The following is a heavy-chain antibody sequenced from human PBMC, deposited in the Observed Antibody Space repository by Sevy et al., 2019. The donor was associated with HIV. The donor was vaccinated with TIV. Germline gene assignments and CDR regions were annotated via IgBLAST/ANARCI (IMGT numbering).Heavy chain of an antibody. CDR2: ISSSSSTI. CDR3: ARTGPPGYYYDSSGSDY. J-gene: IGHJ4*02. CDR1: GFTFSGYS. D-gene: IGHD3-22*01. Sequence: GGSLRLSCAASGFTFSGYSMNWVRQAPGKGLEWVSYISSSSSTIYYADSVKGRFTISRDNAKNSLYLQMNSLRAEDTAVYYCARTGPPGYYYDSSGSDYWGQGTLVTVSS. V-gene: IGHV3-48*01.